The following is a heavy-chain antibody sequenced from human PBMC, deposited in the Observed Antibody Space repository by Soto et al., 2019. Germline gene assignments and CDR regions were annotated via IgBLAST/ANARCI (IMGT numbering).Heavy chain of an antibody. Sequence: GASVKVSCKASGYTFTSYAMHWVRQAPGQRLEWMGWINAGNGNTKYSQKFQGRVTTTRDTSASTAYMELSSLRSEDTAVYYCAREIYYIPHMLNYYYYYGMDVWGQGTTVTVSS. CDR1: GYTFTSYA. CDR2: INAGNGNT. CDR3: AREIYYIPHMLNYYYYYGMDV. V-gene: IGHV1-3*01. J-gene: IGHJ6*02. D-gene: IGHD3-10*01.